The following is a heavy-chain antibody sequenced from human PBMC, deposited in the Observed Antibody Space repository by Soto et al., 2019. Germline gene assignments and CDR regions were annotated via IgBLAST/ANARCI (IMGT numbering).Heavy chain of an antibody. D-gene: IGHD3-22*01. CDR1: GFTFSNAW. J-gene: IGHJ4*02. CDR2: IKSKTDGGTT. V-gene: IGHV3-15*01. Sequence: LRLSCAASGFTFSNAWMSWVRQAPGKGLEWVGRIKSKTDGGTTDYAAPVKGRFTISRDDSKNTLYLQMNSLKTEDTAVHYCTTDLYYYDSSGYYRMREGFDYWGQGTLVTVSS. CDR3: TTDLYYYDSSGYYRMREGFDY.